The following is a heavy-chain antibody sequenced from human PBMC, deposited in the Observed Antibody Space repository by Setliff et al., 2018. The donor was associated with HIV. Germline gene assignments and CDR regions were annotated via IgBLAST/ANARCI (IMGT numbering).Heavy chain of an antibody. J-gene: IGHJ6*03. Sequence: LSLTCTVSGGSISSGSYYWSWIRQPAGKGLEWIGHIYTSGSTNYNPSLRSRVTISVDTSKNQFSLKLSSVTAADTAVYYCARDLEYYDSSGPHTYYYYYYMDVWGKGTTVTVS. D-gene: IGHD3-22*01. CDR3: ARDLEYYDSSGPHTYYYYYYMDV. CDR2: IYTSGST. V-gene: IGHV4-61*09. CDR1: GGSISSGSYY.